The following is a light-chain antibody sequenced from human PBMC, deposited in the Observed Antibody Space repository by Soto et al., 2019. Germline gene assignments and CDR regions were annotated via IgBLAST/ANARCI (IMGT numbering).Light chain of an antibody. CDR1: QSVSTY. V-gene: IGKV3-11*01. CDR3: QQRSNWPLT. J-gene: IGKJ1*01. CDR2: DAS. Sequence: EIVLTQSPATLYLSPGERATLSCRASQSVSTYFAWYQQKSGQAPRLLIYDASNRATGIPARFSGSGSGTDLTLTISSLEPEDFAVYYCQQRSNWPLTFGQGTRVEIK.